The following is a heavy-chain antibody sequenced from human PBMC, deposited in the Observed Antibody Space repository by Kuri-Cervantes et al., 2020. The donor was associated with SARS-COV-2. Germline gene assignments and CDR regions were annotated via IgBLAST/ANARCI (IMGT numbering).Heavy chain of an antibody. CDR1: EFTFSSYA. D-gene: IGHD3-22*01. Sequence: GESLKISCAASEFTFSSYAMHWVRQAPGKGLEWVSAISGSGGSTYYADSVKGRFTISRDNSKNTLYLQMNSLRAEDTAVYCCAKGTDYYDSSGYSDIAFDIWGQGTMVTVSS. V-gene: IGHV3-23*01. CDR3: AKGTDYYDSSGYSDIAFDI. CDR2: ISGSGGST. J-gene: IGHJ3*02.